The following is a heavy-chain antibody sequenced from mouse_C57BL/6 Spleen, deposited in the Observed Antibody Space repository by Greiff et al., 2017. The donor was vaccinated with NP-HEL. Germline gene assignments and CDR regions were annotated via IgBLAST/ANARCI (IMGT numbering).Heavy chain of an antibody. D-gene: IGHD2-4*01. CDR3: ARKEDDCNSLDY. V-gene: IGHV1-52*01. Sequence: QVQLQQPGAELVRPGSSVKLSCKASGYTFTSYWMHWVKQRSIQGLEWIGNIDPSDSDIHYNQKFKDKATLTADKSSSTAYMELSSLTSEDSAVYFCARKEDDCNSLDYWGQGTTLTVSS. CDR2: IDPSDSDI. CDR1: GYTFTSYW. J-gene: IGHJ2*01.